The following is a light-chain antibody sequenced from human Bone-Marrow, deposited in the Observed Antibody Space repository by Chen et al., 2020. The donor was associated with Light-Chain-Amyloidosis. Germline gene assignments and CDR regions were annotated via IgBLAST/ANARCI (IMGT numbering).Light chain of an antibody. CDR3: HQYRGSPRT. CDR1: QSVLHSSNNKNY. Sequence: DIVLTQSPDSLAVSLGERATINCKSSQSVLHSSNNKNYFAWYQQKPGQPPKLLIYWASTRESGVPDRFSGSGSGTDFTLTISRLQAGDVAVYYCHQYRGSPRTFGQGTKVEI. J-gene: IGKJ1*01. V-gene: IGKV4-1*01. CDR2: WAS.